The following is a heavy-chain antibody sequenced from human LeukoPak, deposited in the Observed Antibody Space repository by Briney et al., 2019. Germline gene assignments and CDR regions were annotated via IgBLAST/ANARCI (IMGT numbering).Heavy chain of an antibody. Sequence: GGSLRLSCAASGFTFSTYWMSWVRQAPGKGLEWVANIKKDGSEKYYMDSVKGRFTISRDNAENSLYLQMNSLRAEDTAVYYCARDFGSSGWPGYYWGQETLVTVSS. CDR1: GFTFSTYW. J-gene: IGHJ4*02. CDR2: IKKDGSEK. D-gene: IGHD6-19*01. V-gene: IGHV3-7*01. CDR3: ARDFGSSGWPGYY.